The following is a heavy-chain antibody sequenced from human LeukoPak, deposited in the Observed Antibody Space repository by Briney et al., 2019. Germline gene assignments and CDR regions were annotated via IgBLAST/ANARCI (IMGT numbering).Heavy chain of an antibody. CDR3: ARDLYIAVAGSGNFDY. CDR1: GFTSSSYA. V-gene: IGHV3-30-3*01. D-gene: IGHD6-19*01. J-gene: IGHJ4*02. Sequence: GGSLRLSCAASGFTSSSYAMHWVRQAPGKGLEWVAVISYDGSNKYYADSVKGRFTISRDNSKNTLYLQMNSLRAEDTAVYYCARDLYIAVAGSGNFDYWGQGTLVTVSS. CDR2: ISYDGSNK.